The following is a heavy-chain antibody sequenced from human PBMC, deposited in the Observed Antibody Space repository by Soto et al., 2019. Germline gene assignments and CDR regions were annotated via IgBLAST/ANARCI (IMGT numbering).Heavy chain of an antibody. CDR1: GFTFSSYG. CDR2: ISYDGSNK. J-gene: IGHJ6*02. D-gene: IGHD2-15*01. V-gene: IGHV3-30*18. CDR3: AKDHARYCSGGSCYSGGMDV. Sequence: QVQLVESGGGVVQPGRSLRLSCAASGFTFSSYGMHWVRQAPGKGLEWVAVISYDGSNKYYADSVKGRFTISRDNSKNTLYLQMNSLRAEDTAVYYCAKDHARYCSGGSCYSGGMDVCGQGTTVTVSS.